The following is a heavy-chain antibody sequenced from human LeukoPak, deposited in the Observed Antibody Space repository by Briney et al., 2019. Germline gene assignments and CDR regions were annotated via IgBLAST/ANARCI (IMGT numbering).Heavy chain of an antibody. J-gene: IGHJ6*02. D-gene: IGHD6-13*01. CDR2: IYSGGST. Sequence: GGSLRLSCAASGFTVSSNYMSWVRQAPGEGLGWVSVIYSGGSTYYADSVKHRFTISRDNSKNTLYLQMNSLRAEDTAAYYCARDPSSSFPGYYGMDGWRQATTVTDSS. CDR1: GFTVSSNY. V-gene: IGHV3-66*01. CDR3: ARDPSSSFPGYYGMDG.